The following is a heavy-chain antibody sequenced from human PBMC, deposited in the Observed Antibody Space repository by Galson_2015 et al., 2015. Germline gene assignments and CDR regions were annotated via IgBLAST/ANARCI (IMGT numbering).Heavy chain of an antibody. CDR3: ARDLTIFGVFSSDY. Sequence: SLRLSCAASGLTFSSYEMNWVRQAPGKGLEWVSYISGSGSTIYYADSVKGRFTISRDNAKNSLYLQMNSLRVEDTAVYYCARDLTIFGVFSSDYWGQGTLVTVSS. D-gene: IGHD3-3*01. V-gene: IGHV3-48*03. CDR1: GLTFSSYE. J-gene: IGHJ4*02. CDR2: ISGSGSTI.